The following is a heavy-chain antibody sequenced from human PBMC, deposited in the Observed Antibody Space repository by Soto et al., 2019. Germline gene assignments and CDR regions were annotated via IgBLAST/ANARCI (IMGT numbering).Heavy chain of an antibody. CDR3: ARGYCSGGSCYINFDY. V-gene: IGHV1-3*01. Sequence: ASVKVSCKASGYTFTSYAMHWVRQAPGQRLEWMGWINAGNGNTKYSQKFQGRVTITRDTSASTAYMELSSLRSEDTAVYYCARGYCSGGSCYINFDYWCQGTLVTVSS. J-gene: IGHJ4*02. CDR2: INAGNGNT. D-gene: IGHD2-15*01. CDR1: GYTFTSYA.